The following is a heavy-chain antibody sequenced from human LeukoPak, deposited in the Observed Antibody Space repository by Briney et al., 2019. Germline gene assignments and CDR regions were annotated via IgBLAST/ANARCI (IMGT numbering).Heavy chain of an antibody. Sequence: GGSLRPSCAASGFTFSDYYMSWVRQAPGKGLEWVSYISSSSSYTNYADSVKGQYTISRDNAKNSLYLQMNSLRAEDTAVYYCARSNNWNALDYWGQGTLVTVSS. CDR2: ISSSSSYT. CDR1: GFTFSDYY. CDR3: ARSNNWNALDY. J-gene: IGHJ4*02. D-gene: IGHD1-20*01. V-gene: IGHV3-11*06.